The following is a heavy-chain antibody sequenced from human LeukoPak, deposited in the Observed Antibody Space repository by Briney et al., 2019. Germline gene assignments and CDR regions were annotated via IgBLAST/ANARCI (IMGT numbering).Heavy chain of an antibody. Sequence: GGSLRLSCAASGFTFRSSWMSWVRQAAGKGLEWVANIKQDGSEKYYVDSVKGRFTIFRDNAKNSLYLQMNSLRAEDTAVYYCASTPSPHYDYGDYGWGQGTLVTVSS. CDR3: ASTPSPHYDYGDYG. D-gene: IGHD4-17*01. J-gene: IGHJ4*02. V-gene: IGHV3-7*01. CDR1: GFTFRSSW. CDR2: IKQDGSEK.